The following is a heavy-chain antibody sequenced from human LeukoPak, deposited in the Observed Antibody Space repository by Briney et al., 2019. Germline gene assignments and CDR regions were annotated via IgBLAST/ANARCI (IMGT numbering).Heavy chain of an antibody. Sequence: SVKVSCKASGGTFSSYAISWVRQAPGQGLEWMGGIIPILGTANYAQKFQGRVTITTDESTSTAYMELSSLRSEDTAVYYCARVTSSSGYYYGAFDIWGQGTMVTVSS. V-gene: IGHV1-69*05. D-gene: IGHD3-22*01. J-gene: IGHJ3*02. CDR3: ARVTSSSGYYYGAFDI. CDR1: GGTFSSYA. CDR2: IIPILGTA.